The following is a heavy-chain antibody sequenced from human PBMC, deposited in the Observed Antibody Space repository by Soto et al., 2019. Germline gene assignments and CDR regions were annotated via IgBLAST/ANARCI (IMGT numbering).Heavy chain of an antibody. Sequence: EVQLLESGGGLVQPGGSLRLSCSASGFSFSSYVMSWVRQAPGKGLEWVSDVGGSEGDGNTHYADSVKGRFSISRDNSKNMVSLQMNSLRAEDTAVYFCAKAGYSFFFDFWGQGTLVTVSS. V-gene: IGHV3-23*01. CDR3: AKAGYSFFFDF. D-gene: IGHD5-12*01. CDR2: VGGSEGDGNT. J-gene: IGHJ4*02. CDR1: GFSFSSYV.